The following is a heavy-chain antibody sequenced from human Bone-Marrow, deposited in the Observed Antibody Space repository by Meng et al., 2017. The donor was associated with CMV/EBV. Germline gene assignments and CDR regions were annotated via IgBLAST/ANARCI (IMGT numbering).Heavy chain of an antibody. V-gene: IGHV4-39*07. J-gene: IGHJ4*02. CDR3: ARDYYYDSSGYGY. CDR1: GGSISSSSYY. Sequence: SETLSLTCTVSGGSISSSSYYWGWIRQPPGKGLEWIGSIYYSGSTYYNPSLKSRVTISVDTSKNQFSLKLSSVTAADTAVYYCARDYYYDSSGYGYWGQGTLVTFSS. D-gene: IGHD3-22*01. CDR2: IYYSGST.